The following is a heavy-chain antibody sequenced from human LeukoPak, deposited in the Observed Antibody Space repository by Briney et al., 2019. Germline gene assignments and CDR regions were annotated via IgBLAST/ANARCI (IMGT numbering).Heavy chain of an antibody. V-gene: IGHV4-38-2*02. D-gene: IGHD6-19*01. CDR3: ARGGSGWNYYYYYMDV. CDR1: GYSISSGYY. J-gene: IGHJ6*03. CDR2: IYHSGST. Sequence: SETLSLTCTVSGYSISSGYYWGWIRQPPGKGLEWIGSIYHSGSTYYNPSLKSRVTISLDTSKNQFSLKLSSVTAADTAVYYCARGGSGWNYYYYYMDVWGKGTTVTISS.